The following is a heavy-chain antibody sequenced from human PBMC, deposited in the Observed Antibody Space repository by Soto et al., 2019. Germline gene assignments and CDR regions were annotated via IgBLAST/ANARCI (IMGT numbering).Heavy chain of an antibody. V-gene: IGHV3-9*01. J-gene: IGHJ6*02. CDR2: ISWNSGSK. CDR1: GFTYDDYA. Sequence: GGSLRLSCASSGFTYDDYAIHWVRQAPGKGLEWVSGISWNSGSKDYVDSVKGRFTISRDNAQNSLYLQMNSLTAEDTALYYCAKGGAENYYDMGFWGQGTTVTGS. D-gene: IGHD1-26*01. CDR3: AKGGAENYYDMGF.